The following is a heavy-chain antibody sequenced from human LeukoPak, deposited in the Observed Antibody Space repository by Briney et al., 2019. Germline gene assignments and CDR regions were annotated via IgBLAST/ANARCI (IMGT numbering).Heavy chain of an antibody. CDR2: INQDGSQK. J-gene: IGHJ4*02. Sequence: PGGSLRLSCAASGFKFNGKWMTWVRQAPGKGLEWVANINQDGSQKYYVDSVKGRFTISRDNAKSSLYPEMSGLRAEDTAVYYCADPPSDYWGQGTLVAVSS. CDR1: GFKFNGKW. V-gene: IGHV3-7*01. CDR3: ADPPSDY.